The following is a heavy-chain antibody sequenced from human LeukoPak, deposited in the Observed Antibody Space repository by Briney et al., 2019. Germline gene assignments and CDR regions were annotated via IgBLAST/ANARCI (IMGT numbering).Heavy chain of an antibody. D-gene: IGHD4-17*01. V-gene: IGHV1-46*01. J-gene: IGHJ1*01. CDR1: GYTFTSYY. CDR3: ASPGIDYGIEYFQH. Sequence: ASVKVSCKAFGYTFTSYYMHWVRQAPGQGLEWMGIINPSGGSTSYAQKFQGRVTMTRDMSTSTVYMELSSLRSEDTAVYYCASPGIDYGIEYFQHWGQGTLVTVSS. CDR2: INPSGGST.